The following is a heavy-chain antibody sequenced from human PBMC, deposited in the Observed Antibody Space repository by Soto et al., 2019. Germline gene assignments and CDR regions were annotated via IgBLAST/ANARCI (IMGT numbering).Heavy chain of an antibody. V-gene: IGHV1-58*01. J-gene: IGHJ4*02. CDR2: IVVGSGNT. D-gene: IGHD4-17*01. CDR3: AAHNPHHYGDYYFDY. CDR1: GFTFTSSA. Sequence: GASVKVSCKASGFTFTSSAVQWVRQARGQRLEWIGWIVVGSGNTNYAQKFQERVTITRDMSTSTAYMELSSLRSEDTAVYYCAAHNPHHYGDYYFDYWGQGTLVTVYS.